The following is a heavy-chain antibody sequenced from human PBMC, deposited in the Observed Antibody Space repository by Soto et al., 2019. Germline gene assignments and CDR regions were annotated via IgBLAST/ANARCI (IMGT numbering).Heavy chain of an antibody. D-gene: IGHD3-10*01. CDR3: AKGIRITIAPGAFDI. CDR2: ISWHSGSI. J-gene: IGHJ3*02. CDR1: GFTFDDYA. Sequence: GGSLRLSCAASGFTFDDYAMHWVRQAPGKGLEWVSGISWHSGSIGYADSVKGRFTISRDNAKNSLYLQMDSLRAEDTALYYCAKGIRITIAPGAFDIWGQGTMVTVSS. V-gene: IGHV3-9*01.